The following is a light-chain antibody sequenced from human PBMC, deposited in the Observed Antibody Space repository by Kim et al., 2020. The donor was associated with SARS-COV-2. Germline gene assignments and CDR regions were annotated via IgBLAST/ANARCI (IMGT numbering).Light chain of an antibody. J-gene: IGLJ1*01. CDR2: DVS. CDR3: SSYTSSSTYV. CDR1: SSDIGVYNY. V-gene: IGLV2-14*03. Sequence: QSALTQPASVSGSPGQSITISCTGRSSDIGVYNYVSWYQQHPGKAPKLMIYDVSNRPSGVSNRFSGSKSGNTASLTISGLQAEDEADYFCSSYTSSSTYVFGTGTKVTVL.